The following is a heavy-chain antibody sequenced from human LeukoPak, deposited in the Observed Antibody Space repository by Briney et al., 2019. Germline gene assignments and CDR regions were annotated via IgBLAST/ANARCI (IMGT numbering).Heavy chain of an antibody. CDR2: ISWNSGSI. J-gene: IGHJ3*02. CDR3: AKVGPILWPNGAFDI. Sequence: PGGSLRLSCVASEFIFTSYAMQWVRQAPGKGLEWVSGISWNSGSIGYAASVKGRFTISRDNAKNSLYLQMTSLRVEDTAFYYCAKVGPILWPNGAFDIWGQGTMVTVSS. D-gene: IGHD2-21*01. V-gene: IGHV3-9*01. CDR1: EFIFTSYA.